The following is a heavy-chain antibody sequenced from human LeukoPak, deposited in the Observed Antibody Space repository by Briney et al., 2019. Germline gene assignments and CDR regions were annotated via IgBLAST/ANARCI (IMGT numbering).Heavy chain of an antibody. D-gene: IGHD3-3*01. CDR2: ISSSSGYI. Sequence: GGSLRLSCAASGFTFSSYNMNWVRQAPGKGLEWVSSISSSSGYIYYADSVKGRFTISRDNAKNSLYLQMNSLRAEDTAVYYCARVITIFGVVIYGMDVWGQGTTVTVSS. CDR1: GFTFSSYN. J-gene: IGHJ6*02. CDR3: ARVITIFGVVIYGMDV. V-gene: IGHV3-21*01.